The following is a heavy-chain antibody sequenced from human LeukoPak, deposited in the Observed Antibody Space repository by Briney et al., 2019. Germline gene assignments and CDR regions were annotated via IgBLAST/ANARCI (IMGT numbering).Heavy chain of an antibody. CDR1: GGTFSSYA. Sequence: SAKVPCKASGGTFSSYAISWVRQAPGQGLEWMGGIIPIFGTANYAQKFQGRVTITADESTSTAYMELSSLRSEDTAVYYCARDNSGSYYGAEYFQHWGQGTLVTVSS. CDR2: IIPIFGTA. D-gene: IGHD1-26*01. V-gene: IGHV1-69*13. CDR3: ARDNSGSYYGAEYFQH. J-gene: IGHJ1*01.